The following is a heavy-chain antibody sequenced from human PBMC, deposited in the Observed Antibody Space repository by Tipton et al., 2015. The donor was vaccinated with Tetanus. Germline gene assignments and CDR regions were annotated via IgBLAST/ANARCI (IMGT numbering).Heavy chain of an antibody. CDR1: GFTFSSYA. CDR3: ARDLRTAGQWLVLPSYFDY. V-gene: IGHV3-30-3*01. CDR2: ISYDGSNK. J-gene: IGHJ4*02. Sequence: SLRLSCAASGFTFSSYAMHWVRQAPGKGLEWVAVISYDGSNKYYADSVKGRFTISRDNSKNTLYLQMNSLRAEDTAVYYCARDLRTAGQWLVLPSYFDYWGQGTLVTVSS. D-gene: IGHD6-19*01.